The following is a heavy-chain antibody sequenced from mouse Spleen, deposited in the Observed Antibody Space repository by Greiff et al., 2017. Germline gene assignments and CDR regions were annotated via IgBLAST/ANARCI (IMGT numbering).Heavy chain of an antibody. D-gene: IGHD1-1*01. J-gene: IGHJ4*01. V-gene: IGHV1-15*01. Sequence: VQLQQPGAELVRPGASVTLSCKASGYTFTDYEMHWVKQTPVHGLEWIGAIDPETGGTAYNQKFKGKAILTADKSSSTAYMELRSLTSEDSAVYYCTSPSFTTVVGGAMDYWGQGTSVTVSS. CDR2: IDPETGGT. CDR3: TSPSFTTVVGGAMDY. CDR1: GYTFTDYE.